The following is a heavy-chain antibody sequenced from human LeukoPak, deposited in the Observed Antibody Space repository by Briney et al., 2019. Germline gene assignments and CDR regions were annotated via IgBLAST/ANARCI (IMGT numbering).Heavy chain of an antibody. D-gene: IGHD2-2*01. Sequence: ASVKVSCKVSGYTLTELSMHWVRQAPGKGLEWMGGFDPEDGETIYAQKLQGRVTMTTDTSTSTAYMELRSLRSDDTAVYYCASSYGSGQFDYWGQGTLVTVSS. V-gene: IGHV1-24*01. CDR1: GYTLTELS. CDR3: ASSYGSGQFDY. J-gene: IGHJ4*02. CDR2: FDPEDGET.